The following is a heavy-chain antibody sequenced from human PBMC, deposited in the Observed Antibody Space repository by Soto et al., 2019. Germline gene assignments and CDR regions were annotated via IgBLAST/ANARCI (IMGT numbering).Heavy chain of an antibody. CDR1: GFTFNTEG. V-gene: IGHV3-23*01. CDR2: ISGSGDRT. J-gene: IGHJ5*02. Sequence: PGGSLRLSCEASGFTFNTEGMSWIRQAPGKGLEWASAISGSGDRTNYAASVKGRFAISRDNSMNMLSLQMNSLRAEDTAVYYCAKAFGYSSTWYARNWFDPWGQGSLVTVSS. D-gene: IGHD6-13*01. CDR3: AKAFGYSSTWYARNWFDP.